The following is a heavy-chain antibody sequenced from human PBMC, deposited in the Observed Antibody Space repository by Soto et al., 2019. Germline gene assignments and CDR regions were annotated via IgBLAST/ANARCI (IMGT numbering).Heavy chain of an antibody. CDR2: IYYSGST. V-gene: IGHV4-30-4*01. D-gene: IGHD1-7*01. J-gene: IGHJ6*02. CDR1: GGSISSGYYY. Sequence: SETLSLTCTVSGGSISSGYYYWSWIRQPAGKGLEWSVYIYYSGSTCYNPSLKSRVTISVDTSKNQFSLKLSSVTAEDTAVYYCARETQLELPGTYYCYGLDVSGQGTTLTVSS. CDR3: ARETQLELPGTYYCYGLDV.